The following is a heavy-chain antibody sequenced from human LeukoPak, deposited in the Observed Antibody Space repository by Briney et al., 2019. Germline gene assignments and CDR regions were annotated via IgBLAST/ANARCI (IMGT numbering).Heavy chain of an antibody. J-gene: IGHJ6*02. CDR3: ARAPLGATYYYYYGMDV. CDR1: GYTFTSYG. V-gene: IGHV1-18*01. Sequence: GASVKVSCKASGYTFTSYGISWVRQAPGQGLEWMGWISAYNGNTNYAQKLQGRVTMTIDTSTSTAYMELRSLRSDDTAVYYCARAPLGATYYYYYGMDVWGQGTTVTVSS. CDR2: ISAYNGNT. D-gene: IGHD1-26*01.